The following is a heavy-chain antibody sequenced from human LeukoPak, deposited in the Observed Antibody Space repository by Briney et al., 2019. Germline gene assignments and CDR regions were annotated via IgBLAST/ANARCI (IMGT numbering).Heavy chain of an antibody. CDR3: ARDFGEDDAFDI. Sequence: PGGSLRLSCAASGFTFSSYWMHWVRQAPGKGLVWVSRINSDGSSTSYADSVKGRFTISRDYAKNTLYLQMNSLRAEDTAVYYCARDFGEDDAFDIWGQGTMVTVSS. V-gene: IGHV3-74*01. CDR1: GFTFSSYW. CDR2: INSDGSST. J-gene: IGHJ3*02. D-gene: IGHD4-17*01.